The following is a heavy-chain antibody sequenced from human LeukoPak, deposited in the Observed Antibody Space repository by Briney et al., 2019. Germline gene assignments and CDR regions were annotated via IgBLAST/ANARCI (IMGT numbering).Heavy chain of an antibody. D-gene: IGHD3-22*01. V-gene: IGHV3-48*01. CDR1: GFTFSTYS. CDR3: ARGSTYYDSSGQVPFDY. Sequence: GGSLRLSCAASGFTFSTYSMNWVRQAPGKGLEWVSYISSSSSTIYYADSVKGRFTISRDNAKNSLYLQMNSLRAEDTAVYYCARGSTYYDSSGQVPFDYWGQETLVTVSS. CDR2: ISSSSSTI. J-gene: IGHJ4*02.